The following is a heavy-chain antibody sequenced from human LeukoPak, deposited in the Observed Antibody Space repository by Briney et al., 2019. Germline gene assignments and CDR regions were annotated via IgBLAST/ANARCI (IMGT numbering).Heavy chain of an antibody. CDR1: GGSFSNYY. CDR3: ARRWNYGRNYYIDV. D-gene: IGHD1-7*01. Sequence: KSSETLSLTCAVYGGSFSNYYWSWIRQPTGKGLEWIGDINDSGRINYNPSLLSRVTVSVDPSKNQFSLSLTSVTATDTAVYYCARRWNYGRNYYIDVWGKGATVSVSS. V-gene: IGHV4-34*01. CDR2: INDSGRI. J-gene: IGHJ6*03.